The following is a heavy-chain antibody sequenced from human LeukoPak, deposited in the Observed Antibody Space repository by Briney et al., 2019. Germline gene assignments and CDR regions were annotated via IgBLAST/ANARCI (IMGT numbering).Heavy chain of an antibody. Sequence: GGSLRLSCGASGFTFSTYGMTWVRQAPGKGLEWVSGMSDSGTNTYYADSVKGRFTISRDNSKNTLYLQMNSLRAEDTAVYYCAKVPTPVGATIPFDYWGQGTLVTVSS. J-gene: IGHJ4*02. CDR3: AKVPTPVGATIPFDY. CDR2: MSDSGTNT. V-gene: IGHV3-23*01. CDR1: GFTFSTYG. D-gene: IGHD1-26*01.